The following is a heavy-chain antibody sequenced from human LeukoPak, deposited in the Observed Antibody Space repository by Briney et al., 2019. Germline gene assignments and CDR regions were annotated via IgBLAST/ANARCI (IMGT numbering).Heavy chain of an antibody. V-gene: IGHV3-23*01. Sequence: GGSLTLSCAASGFTFSSYAMSWVRQAPGKGLEWVSAISGSGGSTYYADSVKGRFTISRDNSKNTLYLQMNSLRAEDTAVYYCAKSIGYSSSWSRFDYWGQGTLVTVSS. J-gene: IGHJ4*02. D-gene: IGHD6-13*01. CDR2: ISGSGGST. CDR1: GFTFSSYA. CDR3: AKSIGYSSSWSRFDY.